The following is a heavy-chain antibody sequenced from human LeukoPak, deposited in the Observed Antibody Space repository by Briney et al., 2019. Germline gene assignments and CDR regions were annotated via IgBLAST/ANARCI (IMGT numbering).Heavy chain of an antibody. V-gene: IGHV4-4*07. J-gene: IGHJ5*02. CDR2: IYNSGST. D-gene: IGHD3-10*01. CDR3: ARDSGTTGEVKFDP. CDR1: GDSITGYY. Sequence: SETLSLTCSVSGDSITGYYWGWIRQPPGKGLEWIGRIYNSGSTTYNPSLKSRVTMSVDTSKNQFSLKLSSVTAADTAVYYCARDSGTTGEVKFDPWGQGTLVTVSS.